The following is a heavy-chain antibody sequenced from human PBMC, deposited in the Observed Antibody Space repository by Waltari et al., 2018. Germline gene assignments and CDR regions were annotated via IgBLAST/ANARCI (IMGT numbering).Heavy chain of an antibody. D-gene: IGHD3-9*01. CDR1: GFSLTTSGVG. Sequence: QITLKESGPTLVKPTQTLTLTCTFSGFSLTTSGVGVGWIRQPPGKALEWLALIYWNGDDRYSPSLKSRLTITKDTSKNQVVLTMTNMDPVDTATYYCVHIQRVLFDWVSHGMDVWGQGTTVTVSS. J-gene: IGHJ6*02. CDR3: VHIQRVLFDWVSHGMDV. V-gene: IGHV2-5*01. CDR2: IYWNGDD.